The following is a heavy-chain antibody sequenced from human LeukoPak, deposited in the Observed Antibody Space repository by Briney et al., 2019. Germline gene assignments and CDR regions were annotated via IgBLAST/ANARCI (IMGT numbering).Heavy chain of an antibody. CDR1: GGSISSSNW. D-gene: IGHD3-22*01. V-gene: IGHV4-4*02. J-gene: IGHJ4*02. CDR3: ARATYYYDSSGYYHPLAD. Sequence: PSGTLSLTCAVSGGSISSSNWWSWVRQPPGKGLEWIGEIYHSGSTNYNPSLKSRVTISVDKSKNQFSLKLSSVTAADTAVYYCARATYYYDSSGYYHPLADWGQGTLVTVSS. CDR2: IYHSGST.